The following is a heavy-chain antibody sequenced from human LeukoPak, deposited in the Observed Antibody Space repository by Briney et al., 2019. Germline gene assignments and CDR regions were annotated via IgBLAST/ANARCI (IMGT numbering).Heavy chain of an antibody. CDR2: INPNTGGT. D-gene: IGHD4-11*01. J-gene: IGHJ6*03. Sequence: ASVKVSCKASGYTFTGYFMHWVRQAPGQGLEWMGWINPNTGGTNYAQKFQGRVTITTDESTSTAYMELSSLRSEDTAVYYCARGGGRPSWTTANRGYYYYMDVWGKGTTVTVSS. CDR1: GYTFTGYF. V-gene: IGHV1-2*02. CDR3: ARGGGRPSWTTANRGYYYYMDV.